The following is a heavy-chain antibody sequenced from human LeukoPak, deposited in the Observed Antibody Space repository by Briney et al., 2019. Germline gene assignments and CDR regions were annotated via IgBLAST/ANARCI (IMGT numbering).Heavy chain of an antibody. CDR2: ITPIFGTA. J-gene: IGHJ4*02. Sequence: SVKVSCKTSGGAFSSYDISWLRQAPGQGLEWMGGITPIFGTANYAQKFQGRVTITAVESMTTAYMELSSLRAEDTALYYCAKADYGLQSFDYWGQGTLVTVSS. D-gene: IGHD4-11*01. V-gene: IGHV1-69*01. CDR3: AKADYGLQSFDY. CDR1: GGAFSSYD.